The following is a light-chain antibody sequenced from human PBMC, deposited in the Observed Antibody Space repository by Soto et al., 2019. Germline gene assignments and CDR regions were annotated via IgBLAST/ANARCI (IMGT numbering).Light chain of an antibody. CDR3: CSYADLIL. CDR2: EGS. V-gene: IGLV2-23*01. J-gene: IGLJ2*01. CDR1: SSDVGNYNL. Sequence: QSALTQPASVSGSPGQSITISCTGTSSDVGNYNLVSWYQQHPGKAPKLIIYEGSKRPSGVSHRFSGSKSGNTASLTISGLQTEDEADYYCCSYADLILFGGGTKLTVL.